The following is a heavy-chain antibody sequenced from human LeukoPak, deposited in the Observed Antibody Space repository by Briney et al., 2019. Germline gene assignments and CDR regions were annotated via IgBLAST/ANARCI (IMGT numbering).Heavy chain of an antibody. CDR1: GGTFSSYA. V-gene: IGHV1-69*04. Sequence: SVKVSCKASGGTFSSYAISWVRQAPGQGLEWMGRIIPILGIANYAQKFQGRVTITADKSTSTAYMELSSLRSEDTAVYYCARVKAGGPLLYPFDYWGQGTLVTVSS. J-gene: IGHJ4*02. CDR3: ARVKAGGPLLYPFDY. CDR2: IIPILGIA. D-gene: IGHD2-2*02.